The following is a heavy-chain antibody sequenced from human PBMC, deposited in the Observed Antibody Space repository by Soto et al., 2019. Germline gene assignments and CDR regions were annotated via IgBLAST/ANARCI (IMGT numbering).Heavy chain of an antibody. D-gene: IGHD6-19*01. CDR3: VRTRQQWLVGDS. CDR1: GYTLSSFG. V-gene: IGHV1-3*01. J-gene: IGHJ4*02. Sequence: QAQLVQSGAEVKKPGASVKVSCKASGYTLSSFGIHWVRQAPGQRLEWMGWINAGNGNTKYSQKLQGRVPFSRDTSANTAYMELTSLTSEDTAVYYCVRTRQQWLVGDSWGQGSLVTVSS. CDR2: INAGNGNT.